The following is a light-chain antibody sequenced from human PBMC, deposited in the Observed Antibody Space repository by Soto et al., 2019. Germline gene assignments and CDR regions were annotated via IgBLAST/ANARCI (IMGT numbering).Light chain of an antibody. J-gene: IGKJ5*01. CDR2: DAY. Sequence: EVVLTQSPVTLSLSPGERATLSCRASQSFRGLLAWYQQKPGQAPRLLIYDAYNRATGIPPRFSGSGSGTDFTLTISSLEPVDSAVYYCQQRHMWPITFGQGTRLE. CDR3: QQRHMWPIT. CDR1: QSFRGL. V-gene: IGKV3-11*01.